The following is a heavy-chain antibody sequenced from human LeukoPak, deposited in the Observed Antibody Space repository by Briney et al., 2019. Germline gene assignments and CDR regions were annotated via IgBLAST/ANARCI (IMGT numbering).Heavy chain of an antibody. CDR3: ARAGYYGDFDY. CDR2: IKSKTDGGTT. V-gene: IGHV3-15*01. CDR1: GFSFNNAW. Sequence: GGSLRLSCAASGFSFNNAWMNWVRQAPGKGLEWVGRIKSKTDGGTTDYAAPVKGRFTISRDDSKRTLYMQMNSLKTEDTAVYYYARAGYYGDFDYRGQGTLVTVSS. J-gene: IGHJ4*02. D-gene: IGHD3-3*01.